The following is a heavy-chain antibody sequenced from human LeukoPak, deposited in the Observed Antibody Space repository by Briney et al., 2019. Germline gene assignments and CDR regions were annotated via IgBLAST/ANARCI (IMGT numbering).Heavy chain of an antibody. CDR2: ISISGSYI. CDR3: ARGGWYCSSTSCLDY. CDR1: GFTFTSFA. J-gene: IGHJ4*02. D-gene: IGHD2-2*01. V-gene: IGHV3-21*01. Sequence: GGSLRLSCSGSGFTFTSFAMNWVRQAPGKGLEWVSSISISGSYINYADSVKGRFTISRDNAKNSLYLQMNSLRAEDTAVYYCARGGWYCSSTSCLDYWGQGTLVTVSS.